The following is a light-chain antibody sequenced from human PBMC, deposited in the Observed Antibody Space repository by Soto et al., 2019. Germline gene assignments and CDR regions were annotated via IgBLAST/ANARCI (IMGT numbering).Light chain of an antibody. J-gene: IGLJ2*01. CDR2: RNH. V-gene: IGLV1-44*01. CDR1: SSNIGTYA. CDR3: AAWDDRLRAVV. Sequence: QSVLTQSPSASATPGQRVTISCSGGSSNIGTYAVNWYQQLPGTAPTLLIFRNHQRPSGVPDRFSGSKSRTSASLAISGPQSEDEADYYCAAWDDRLRAVVFGGGTKLTVL.